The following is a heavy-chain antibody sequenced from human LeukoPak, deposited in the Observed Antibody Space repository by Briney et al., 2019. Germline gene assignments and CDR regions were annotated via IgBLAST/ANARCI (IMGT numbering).Heavy chain of an antibody. CDR3: AREKPGIAAAGSRPFDY. D-gene: IGHD6-13*01. V-gene: IGHV3-7*01. J-gene: IGHJ4*02. CDR1: GFTFSTYW. Sequence: PGGSLRLSCAASGFTFSTYWMSWVRQAPGKGLEWVANIKQDGSEKYYVDSVKGRFTISRDNAKNSLYLQMNSLRAEDTAVYYCAREKPGIAAAGSRPFDYWGQGTLVTVSS. CDR2: IKQDGSEK.